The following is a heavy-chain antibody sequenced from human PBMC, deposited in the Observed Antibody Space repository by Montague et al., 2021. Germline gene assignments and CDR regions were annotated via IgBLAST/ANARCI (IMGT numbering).Heavy chain of an antibody. Sequence: TLSLTCTVSGGSISSSSYYWGWIRQHPGKGLEWTGYMYYSGSTYYNPSLKSRVTISGDTSKNHFSLRLTSVTAADTAVYYCARGRLATGDFDYWGQGTLVTVSS. CDR2: MYYSGST. D-gene: IGHD6-13*01. V-gene: IGHV4-31*03. CDR3: ARGRLATGDFDY. CDR1: GGSISSSSYY. J-gene: IGHJ4*02.